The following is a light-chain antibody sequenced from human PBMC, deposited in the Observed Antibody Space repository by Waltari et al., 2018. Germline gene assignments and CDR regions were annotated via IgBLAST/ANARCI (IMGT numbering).Light chain of an antibody. V-gene: IGLV1-44*01. Sequence: QSVLTQPPSASGTPGQRVTISCSGIISNIGGNTVSWYQQLPLTAPRLLIYSSDQRPSGVPDRFSGSKSGNSGFLAISGLQSEDEADYYCATWDDSLNGVVFGGGTKLTVL. CDR1: ISNIGGNT. CDR3: ATWDDSLNGVV. J-gene: IGLJ2*01. CDR2: SSD.